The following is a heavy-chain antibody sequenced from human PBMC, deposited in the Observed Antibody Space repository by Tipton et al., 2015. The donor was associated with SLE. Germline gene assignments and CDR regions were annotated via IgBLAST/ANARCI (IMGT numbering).Heavy chain of an antibody. J-gene: IGHJ3*02. D-gene: IGHD3-9*01. Sequence: TLSLTCAVSGVSISVSHWWSWVRRSPGKGLEWIGEVYHSGSTNYNPSLKSRVTISVDKSKNHFSMHLTSVTATDTAVYYCARRNYDVLTGYYDAFDIWGQGTRVTVSS. CDR3: ARRNYDVLTGYYDAFDI. CDR1: GVSISVSHW. V-gene: IGHV4-4*02. CDR2: VYHSGST.